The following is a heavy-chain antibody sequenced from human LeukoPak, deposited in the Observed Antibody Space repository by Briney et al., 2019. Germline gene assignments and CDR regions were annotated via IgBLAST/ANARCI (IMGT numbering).Heavy chain of an antibody. D-gene: IGHD3-10*01. Sequence: SGGSLRLSCAASGFTFSSYWMHWVRQAPGKGLVWVSRISSDGSSTIYADSAKGRFTISRDNAKNTLYLQMNSLRAEDTAVYYCARGRITMVQGVIITSYYFDYWGQGTLVTVSS. CDR3: ARGRITMVQGVIITSYYFDY. CDR1: GFTFSSYW. CDR2: ISSDGSST. J-gene: IGHJ4*02. V-gene: IGHV3-74*01.